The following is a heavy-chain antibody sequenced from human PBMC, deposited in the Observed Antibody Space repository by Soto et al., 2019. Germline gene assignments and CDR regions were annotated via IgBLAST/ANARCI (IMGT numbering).Heavy chain of an antibody. J-gene: IGHJ4*02. CDR3: ARRKERSGPHYFDS. Sequence: WASVKVSCKASGYTFITYDINWVRQAPGQGLEWMGWMNPYNGNAGYAQKFQGRVAMTRNTSISTAYMELTSLKSNDTAVYFCARRKERSGPHYFDSWGQGTLVTVS. CDR2: MNPYNGNA. CDR1: GYTFITYD. V-gene: IGHV1-8*01. D-gene: IGHD1-1*01.